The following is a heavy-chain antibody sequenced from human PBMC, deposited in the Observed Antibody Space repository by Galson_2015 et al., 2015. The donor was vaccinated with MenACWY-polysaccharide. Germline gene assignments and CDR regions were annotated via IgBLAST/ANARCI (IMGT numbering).Heavy chain of an antibody. J-gene: IGHJ4*02. V-gene: IGHV4-38-2*01. CDR1: DSSIRSGYF. D-gene: IGHD1-26*01. CDR3: ARVEKYSGSFYILY. Sequence: LTCAVSDSSIRSGYFWGWIRQPPGKGLEWIASIFHSGTTYYNPSLKSRVTISVDTSKNHFSLKLSSVTAADTAVYYCARVEKYSGSFYILYWGQGTLVTVSS. CDR2: IFHSGTT.